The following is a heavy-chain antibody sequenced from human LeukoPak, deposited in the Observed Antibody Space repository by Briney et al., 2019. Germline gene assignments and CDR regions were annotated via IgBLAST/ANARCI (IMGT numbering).Heavy chain of an antibody. J-gene: IGHJ6*02. V-gene: IGHV3-53*01. CDR3: ARGRYEFSAAMDV. D-gene: IGHD5-12*01. CDR2: IYSGGST. Sequence: GGSLRLSCAASGFTVSSNYMSWVRQAPGKGLEWVSVIYSGGSTNYADSVRGRFTIFRDNSKNTLYLQMNSLRAEDTAVYYCARGRYEFSAAMDVWGQGTTVTVSS. CDR1: GFTVSSNY.